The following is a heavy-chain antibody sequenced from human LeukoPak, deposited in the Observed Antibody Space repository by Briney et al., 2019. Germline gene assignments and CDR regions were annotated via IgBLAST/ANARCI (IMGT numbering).Heavy chain of an antibody. Sequence: GASVKVSCKVSGYTLTELSMHWVRQAPGKGLEWMGGFDPEDGETIYAQKFQGRVTMTEDTSTDTAYMELSSLRSEGTAVYYCAIRYGDYVGNWFDPWGQGTLVTVSS. D-gene: IGHD4-17*01. CDR2: FDPEDGET. J-gene: IGHJ5*02. CDR1: GYTLTELS. V-gene: IGHV1-24*01. CDR3: AIRYGDYVGNWFDP.